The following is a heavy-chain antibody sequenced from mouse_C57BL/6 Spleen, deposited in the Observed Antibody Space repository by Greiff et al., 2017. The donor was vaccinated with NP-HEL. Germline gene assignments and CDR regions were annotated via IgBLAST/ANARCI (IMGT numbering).Heavy chain of an antibody. J-gene: IGHJ2*01. Sequence: VQLVESGAELVKPGASVKISCKASGYAFSSYWMNWVKQRPGKGLEWIGQIYPGDGDTNYNGKFKGKATLTADKSSSTAYMQLSSLTSEDSAVYFCARRSTVVAPFDYWGQGTTLTVSS. CDR3: ARRSTVVAPFDY. CDR1: GYAFSSYW. CDR2: IYPGDGDT. V-gene: IGHV1-80*01. D-gene: IGHD1-1*01.